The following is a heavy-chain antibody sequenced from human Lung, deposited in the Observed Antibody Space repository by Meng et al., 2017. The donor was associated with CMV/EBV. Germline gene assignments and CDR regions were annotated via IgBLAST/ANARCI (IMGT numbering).Heavy chain of an antibody. Sequence: GSXRLXCTVSNTSISAGGYCWGWIRQSPGQGLEWIASMYYGGNTHYNPSLKSRVTISIDTSKNQLSLRLSSVTAADTAIYYCARGAYYFDTSGLFDYWGQGXLVTVSS. D-gene: IGHD3-22*01. CDR2: MYYGGNT. CDR3: ARGAYYFDTSGLFDY. V-gene: IGHV4-39*01. CDR1: NTSISAGGYC. J-gene: IGHJ4*02.